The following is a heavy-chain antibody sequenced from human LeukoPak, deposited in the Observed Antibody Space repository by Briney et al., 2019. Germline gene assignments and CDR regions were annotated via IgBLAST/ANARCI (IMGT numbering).Heavy chain of an antibody. CDR2: INPNSGGT. J-gene: IGHJ3*02. Sequence: GASVKVSCKASGYTFTGYYMHWVRQAPGQGLEWMGWINPNSGGTNYAQKFQGRVTMTRDTSISTAYMELSRLRSDDTAVYYCARDRGFLEWLDAFDIWGQGTMVTVSS. V-gene: IGHV1-2*02. D-gene: IGHD3-3*01. CDR3: ARDRGFLEWLDAFDI. CDR1: GYTFTGYY.